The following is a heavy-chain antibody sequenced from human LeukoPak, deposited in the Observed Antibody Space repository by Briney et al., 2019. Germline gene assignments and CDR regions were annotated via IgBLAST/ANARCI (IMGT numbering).Heavy chain of an antibody. J-gene: IGHJ4*02. Sequence: ASVKVSCKASGYTFTGYYMHWVRQAPGQGLEWMGWIDPNSGGTNYAQKFQGRVTMTRDTSISTAYMELSRLRSDDTAVYYCARDSLDIVLMVYATEYYFDYWGQGTLVTVSS. CDR3: ARDSLDIVLMVYATEYYFDY. V-gene: IGHV1-2*02. CDR1: GYTFTGYY. CDR2: IDPNSGGT. D-gene: IGHD2-8*01.